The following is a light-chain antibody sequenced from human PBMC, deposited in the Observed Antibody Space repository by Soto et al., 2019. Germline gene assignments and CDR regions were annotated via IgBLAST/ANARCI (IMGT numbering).Light chain of an antibody. CDR1: QSISSW. Sequence: DIQMTQSPSTLSASVGDRVTITCRASQSISSWLAWYQQKPGKAPKLLIYDASSLESGVPSRFSGSGSGTEFTLTISSLQPDDVATYYCQQYNSPSGWTFGQGTKVEIK. J-gene: IGKJ1*01. CDR2: DAS. V-gene: IGKV1-5*01. CDR3: QQYNSPSGWT.